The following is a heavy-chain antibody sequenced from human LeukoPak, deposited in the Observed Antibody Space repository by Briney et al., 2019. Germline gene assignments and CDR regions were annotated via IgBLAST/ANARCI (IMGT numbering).Heavy chain of an antibody. CDR1: GLSFSSSA. Sequence: PGGSLRLSCSASGLSFSSSAMHWVRQAPGKGLEYVSAISRNGAGTYYADSVKDRVTISRDNSKNTLYLQMSSLTPEDTAVYYCVKGVQGIRGSNSWEYFQHWGQGTLVTVSS. V-gene: IGHV3-64D*06. CDR3: VKGVQGIRGSNSWEYFQH. J-gene: IGHJ1*01. D-gene: IGHD3-10*01. CDR2: ISRNGAGT.